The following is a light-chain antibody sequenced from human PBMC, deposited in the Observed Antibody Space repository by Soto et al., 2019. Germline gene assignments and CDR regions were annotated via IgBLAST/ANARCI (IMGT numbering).Light chain of an antibody. CDR3: QQRYNWPPIT. V-gene: IGKV3-11*01. Sequence: EIVLTQSPATLSLSPCEGATLSYSASQSVSTYLAWYQQKPGQAPRRLIYDASNRATGIPARFSGSGSGTDFTLTISSLEPEDFAIYYCQQRYNWPPITFGQGTRLEIK. J-gene: IGKJ5*01. CDR2: DAS. CDR1: QSVSTY.